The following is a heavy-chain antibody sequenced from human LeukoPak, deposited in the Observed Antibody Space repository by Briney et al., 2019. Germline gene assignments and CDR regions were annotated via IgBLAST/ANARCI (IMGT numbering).Heavy chain of an antibody. V-gene: IGHV4-39*01. J-gene: IGHJ5*02. CDR3: ARHPDFWSGYSFEP. CDR2: IYYSGST. CDR1: GGSISSSSYY. D-gene: IGHD3-3*01. Sequence: SETLSLTCTVSGGSISSSSYYWGWIRQPPGKGLEWIGSIYYSGSTYYNPSLKSRVTISVDTSKNQFSLKLSSVTAADTAVYYCARHPDFWSGYSFEPWGHGTLVTVSS.